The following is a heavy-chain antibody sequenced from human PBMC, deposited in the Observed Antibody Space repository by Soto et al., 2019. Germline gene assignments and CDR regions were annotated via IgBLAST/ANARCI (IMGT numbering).Heavy chain of an antibody. D-gene: IGHD3-10*01. V-gene: IGHV4-59*08. J-gene: IGHJ4*02. CDR2: IYYSGST. CDR3: ARHNYGSGSTYFDY. Sequence: QVQLQESGPGLVKPSETLSLTCTVSGGSISSYYWSWIRQPPGKGLVWIGYIYYSGSTNYNPSLKGRVTIAVDTSKNQFSLKLNSMTAADTAVYYCARHNYGSGSTYFDYWGQGTLVTVSS. CDR1: GGSISSYY.